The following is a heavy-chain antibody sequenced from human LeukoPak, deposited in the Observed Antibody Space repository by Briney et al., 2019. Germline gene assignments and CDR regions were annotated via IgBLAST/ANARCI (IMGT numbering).Heavy chain of an antibody. Sequence: ASVKVSCKASGGTFSSYAISWVRQAPGQGLEWMGGIIPIFGTANYAQKFQGRVTITADESTSTAYMELSSLRSEDTAVYYCARSQGYNWGADYWGQGTLVTVSS. CDR2: IIPIFGTA. J-gene: IGHJ4*02. CDR3: ARSQGYNWGADY. V-gene: IGHV1-69*13. D-gene: IGHD7-27*01. CDR1: GGTFSSYA.